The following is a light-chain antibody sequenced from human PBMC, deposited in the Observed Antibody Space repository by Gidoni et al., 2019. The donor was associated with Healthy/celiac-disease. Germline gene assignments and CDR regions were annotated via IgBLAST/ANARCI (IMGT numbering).Light chain of an antibody. CDR1: SSDVGGYNY. J-gene: IGLJ2*01. Sequence: QSALTQPASVSGSPGPSLTIPCTGTSSDVGGYNYVSWYQQHPGKAPKLMIYEVSNRPSGVPDRFSGSKSGNTASLTISGLQAEDEADYYCSSYTSSSTLGVFGGGTKLTVL. CDR3: SSYTSSSTLGV. V-gene: IGLV2-14*01. CDR2: EVS.